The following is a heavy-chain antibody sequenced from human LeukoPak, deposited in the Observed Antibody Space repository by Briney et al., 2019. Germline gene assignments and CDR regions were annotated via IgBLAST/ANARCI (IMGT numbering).Heavy chain of an antibody. D-gene: IGHD1-7*01. CDR1: GGPISSYY. V-gene: IGHV4-59*01. J-gene: IGHJ3*02. CDR2: IYYSGST. CDR3: ARDGELNDAFDI. Sequence: SETLSLTCTVSGGPISSYYWSWIRQPPGKGLEWIGYIYYSGSTNYNPSLKSRVTISVDTSKNQFSLKLSSVTAADTAVYYCARDGELNDAFDIWGQGTMVTVSS.